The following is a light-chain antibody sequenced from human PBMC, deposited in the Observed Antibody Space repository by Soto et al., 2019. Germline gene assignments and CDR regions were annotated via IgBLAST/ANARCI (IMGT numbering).Light chain of an antibody. CDR3: QQFDTYRT. V-gene: IGKV1-5*01. CDR1: QNIRNY. CDR2: DAS. J-gene: IGKJ1*01. Sequence: DIQMTQSPSTLSASVGDRVTITCRASQNIRNYXAXYLHKPGKVPRLLIYDASTLESGVSSRLRDSGSGTDFTLTITSXQPXXXXTYYCQQFDTYRTFGXXTXXDVK.